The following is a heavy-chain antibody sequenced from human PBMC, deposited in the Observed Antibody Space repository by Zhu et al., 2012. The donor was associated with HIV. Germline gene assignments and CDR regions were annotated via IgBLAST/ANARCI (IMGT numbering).Heavy chain of an antibody. Sequence: EVQLVESGGGLVQPGGSLRLSCAASGFYFSSFWMHWVRQAPGKGLMWVARINPDGSSATYTDSVSGRFTVSRDNAKDTVYLQMNSLGVEDTAVYYCASLPPAWADSSGWFGMNLXGQGTLVTVSP. V-gene: IGHV3-74*01. D-gene: IGHD6-19*01. CDR2: INPDGSSA. J-gene: IGHJ4*02. CDR1: GFYFSSFW. CDR3: ASLPPAWADSSGWFGMNL.